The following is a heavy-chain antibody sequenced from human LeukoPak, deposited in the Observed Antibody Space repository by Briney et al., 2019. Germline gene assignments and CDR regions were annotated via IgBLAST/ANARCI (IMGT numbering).Heavy chain of an antibody. Sequence: GGSLRLSCAVSGFTFSSFAMSWVRQAPGKGLEWVSDIRGSGGTTSYADSVKGRFTISRDTSRNTLYLQMNSLRAEDTAVYYCAKDGRDSGSYTWDYWGRGTLVTVSS. J-gene: IGHJ4*02. V-gene: IGHV3-23*01. CDR1: GFTFSSFA. CDR2: IRGSGGTT. CDR3: AKDGRDSGSYTWDY. D-gene: IGHD1-26*01.